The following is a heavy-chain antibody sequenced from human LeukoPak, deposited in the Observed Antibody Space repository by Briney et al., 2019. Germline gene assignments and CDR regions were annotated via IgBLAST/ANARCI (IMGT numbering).Heavy chain of an antibody. Sequence: ASETLSLTCTVSGGSFRGDYYWAWIRQPTGKGLEWIGSIYSGGRIYYNPSLKSRVSISIDTSNNDLSLKVTSVTAADTAGYYCARAPWAYGNYVHAFDIWGQGTMVTVSS. D-gene: IGHD4-11*01. CDR1: GGSFRGDYY. CDR3: ARAPWAYGNYVHAFDI. CDR2: IYSGGRI. J-gene: IGHJ3*02. V-gene: IGHV4-39*07.